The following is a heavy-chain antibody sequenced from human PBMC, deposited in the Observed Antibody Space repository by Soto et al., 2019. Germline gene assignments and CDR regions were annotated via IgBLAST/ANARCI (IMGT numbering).Heavy chain of an antibody. Sequence: EVQLLESGGGLVHPGGSLRLSCAASGFTVSRNAMNWVRQAPGKGLEWVSTFSGGGGSTYYADSVKGRFTISRDNSKNTLYLKKSSRRDEDTAVNFFAKRFESSGYGMDVWVQGTTVTISS. J-gene: IGHJ6*02. D-gene: IGHD3-22*01. CDR1: GFTVSRNA. CDR2: FSGGGGST. V-gene: IGHV3-23*01. CDR3: AKRFESSGYGMDV.